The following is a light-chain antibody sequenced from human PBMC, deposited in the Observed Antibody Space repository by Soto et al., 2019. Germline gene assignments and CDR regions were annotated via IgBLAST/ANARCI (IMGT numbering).Light chain of an antibody. CDR1: QSVSGL. J-gene: IGKJ4*01. Sequence: EIVLTQSPATLSLSPGERATLSCRASQSVSGLLTWFQQRPGQAPRLLIYDVSNRATGIPARSSGSGSGTDFTLTISSLEPEDFAVYYCHQRSNWPLTFGGGTKVEI. CDR2: DVS. CDR3: HQRSNWPLT. V-gene: IGKV3-11*01.